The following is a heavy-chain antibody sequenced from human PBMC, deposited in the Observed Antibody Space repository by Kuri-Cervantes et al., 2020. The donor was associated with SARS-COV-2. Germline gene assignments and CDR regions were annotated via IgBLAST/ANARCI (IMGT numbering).Heavy chain of an antibody. CDR3: ARESRYVYGEFDF. CDR2: IKQRGNKK. CDR1: GFIFSSYW. Sequence: GGSLRLSCAASGFIFSSYWMSWVRQVPGKGLEWVANIKQRGNKKYYVDSVKGRFTISRDNAQNSLYLEMNSLRGEDTAVYYCARESRYVYGEFDFWGQGTLVTVSS. D-gene: IGHD5-18*01. J-gene: IGHJ4*02. V-gene: IGHV3-7*03.